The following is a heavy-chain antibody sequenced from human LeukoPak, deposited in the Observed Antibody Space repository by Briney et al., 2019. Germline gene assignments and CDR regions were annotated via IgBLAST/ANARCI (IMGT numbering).Heavy chain of an antibody. D-gene: IGHD5-18*01. Sequence: SSETPSLTCAVYGGSFSGYYWSWIRQPPGKGLEWIGEINHFGSTNYNPSLKSRVTISGDTSKNQFSLKVNSVTAADTAVYYCARGYRAPQTFYSYHYFDSWAQGILVTVSS. CDR3: ARGYRAPQTFYSYHYFDS. V-gene: IGHV4-34*01. J-gene: IGHJ4*02. CDR1: GGSFSGYY. CDR2: INHFGST.